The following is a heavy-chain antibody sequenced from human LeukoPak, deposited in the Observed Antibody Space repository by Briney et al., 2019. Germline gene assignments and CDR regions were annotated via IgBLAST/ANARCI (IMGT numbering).Heavy chain of an antibody. J-gene: IGHJ4*02. D-gene: IGHD3-22*01. CDR3: ARHPGTLYYDSSGYFVY. V-gene: IGHV4-34*01. CDR1: GESFNGYY. Sequence: KPSETLSLTCAVYGESFNGYYWSWIRQSPQKGLEWIGHINHVGITNYNPSLKSRVTISVDTSKNQFSLKLSSVTAADTAVYYCARHPGTLYYDSSGYFVYWGQGTLVTVSS. CDR2: INHVGIT.